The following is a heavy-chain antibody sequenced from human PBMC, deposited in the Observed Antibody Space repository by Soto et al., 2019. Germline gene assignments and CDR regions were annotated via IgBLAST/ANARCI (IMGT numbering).Heavy chain of an antibody. D-gene: IGHD3-16*01. V-gene: IGHV1-69*02. Sequence: GASVKVSCKASGGTFSSYTISWVRQAPGQGLEWMGRIIPILGIANYAQKFQGRVTITADKSTSTAYMELSSLRSEDTAVYYCARRGYVCIITCSPDHRYVKAFWGKGSKATASS. CDR2: IIPILGIA. J-gene: IGHJ6*04. CDR3: ARRGYVCIITCSPDHRYVKAF. CDR1: GGTFSSYT.